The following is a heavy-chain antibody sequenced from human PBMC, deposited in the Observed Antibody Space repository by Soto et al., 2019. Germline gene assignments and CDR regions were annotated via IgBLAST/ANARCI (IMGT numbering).Heavy chain of an antibody. CDR2: ISYDGSNK. J-gene: IGHJ4*02. Sequence: GGSLRLSCAASGFTFSSYAMHWVRQAPGKGLEWVAVISYDGSNKYYADSVKGRFTISRDNSKNTLYLQMNSLRAEDTAVYYCAREEGKYSSRWYPFDDWGKGTLVTVSS. CDR3: AREEGKYSSRWYPFDD. V-gene: IGHV3-30-3*01. CDR1: GFTFSSYA. D-gene: IGHD6-13*01.